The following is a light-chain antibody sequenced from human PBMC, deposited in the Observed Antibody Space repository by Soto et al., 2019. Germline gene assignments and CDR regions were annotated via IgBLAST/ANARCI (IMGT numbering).Light chain of an antibody. V-gene: IGKV3-20*01. J-gene: IGKJ1*01. CDR2: GAS. Sequence: EIVLTQSAGTLSLSPGDRATLSCRASQTVSNNYLAWCQQKPGQAPRVIMYGASRRATGIPDRFSGGGSGTDFTLTISSLQSEDFAVYYCQQYQNSPRTFGQGTKVDIK. CDR3: QQYQNSPRT. CDR1: QTVSNNY.